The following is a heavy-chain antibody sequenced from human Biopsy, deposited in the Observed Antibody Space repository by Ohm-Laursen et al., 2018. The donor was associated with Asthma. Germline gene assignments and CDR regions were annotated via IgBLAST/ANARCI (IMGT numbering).Heavy chain of an antibody. CDR2: IYNSGTT. V-gene: IGHV4-30-4*08. J-gene: IGHJ6*02. CDR3: ARSYYDSSPYYYYSMDV. D-gene: IGHD3-22*01. Sequence: SQTLSLTCLVSGGSIGRGGYYWSWMRHFPGKGLEWIGYIYNSGTTYYNPSLKSRITISKDTSKNQFSLKLSSVTAADTAVYYCARSYYDSSPYYYYSMDVWGQGTTVTVSS. CDR1: GGSIGRGGYY.